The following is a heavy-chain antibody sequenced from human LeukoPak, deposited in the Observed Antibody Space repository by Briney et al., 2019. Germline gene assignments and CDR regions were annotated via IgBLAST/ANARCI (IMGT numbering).Heavy chain of an antibody. Sequence: GGSLRLSCAASGFTFDDCAMHWVRQAPGKGLEWVSGISWNSGSIGYADSVKGRFTISRDNAKNSLYLQMNSLRAEGTAVYYCAELGITMIGGVWGKGTTVTISS. CDR1: GFTFDDCA. J-gene: IGHJ6*04. V-gene: IGHV3-9*01. CDR3: AELGITMIGGV. CDR2: ISWNSGSI. D-gene: IGHD3-10*02.